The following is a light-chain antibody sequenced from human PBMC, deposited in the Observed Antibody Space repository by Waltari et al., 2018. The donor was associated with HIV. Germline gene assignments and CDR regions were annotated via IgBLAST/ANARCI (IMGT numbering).Light chain of an antibody. J-gene: IGLJ3*02. CDR2: EDS. CDR3: QAWDRNIEGV. Sequence: SYELTQPPSVSVSPGQTASIPCSGDKLGEKYACWYQQRPGQSPILVIFEDSKRPSGIPERFSGSNSGNTATLTISGTQAMDEADYYCQAWDRNIEGVFGGGTKLTVL. V-gene: IGLV3-1*01. CDR1: KLGEKY.